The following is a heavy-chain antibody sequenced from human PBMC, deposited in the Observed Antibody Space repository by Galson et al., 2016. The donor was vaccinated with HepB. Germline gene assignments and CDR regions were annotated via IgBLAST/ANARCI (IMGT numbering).Heavy chain of an antibody. J-gene: IGHJ6*03. V-gene: IGHV3-48*02. Sequence: SLRLSCAASGFIFSRYNINWVRQGPGKGLEWVSYISSDSSSISYADSVKGRLTISRDNAKNLVYLQMSSLRDEDTAVYYCAREDYYYMDVWGKGTTVTVSS. CDR1: GFIFSRYN. CDR3: AREDYYYMDV. CDR2: ISSDSSSI.